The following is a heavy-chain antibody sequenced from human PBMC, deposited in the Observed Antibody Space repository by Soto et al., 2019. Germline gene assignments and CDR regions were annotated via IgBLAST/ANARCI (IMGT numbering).Heavy chain of an antibody. V-gene: IGHV4-4*07. CDR1: GVSIINNY. Sequence: SETLSLTCAVSGVSIINNYWTWIRQPAGKGLEWLGRVYSSGRTIYNPSLKSRLTMSVDTFRNQFSLHLSSVTAADTAVYYCARREDTFDFWGQGMLVTVSS. J-gene: IGHJ4*02. CDR3: ARREDTFDF. CDR2: VYSSGRT.